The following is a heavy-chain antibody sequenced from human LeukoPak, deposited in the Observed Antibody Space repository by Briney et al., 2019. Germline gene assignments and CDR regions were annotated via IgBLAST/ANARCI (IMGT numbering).Heavy chain of an antibody. CDR1: GGSILN. V-gene: IGHV4-4*07. D-gene: IGHD3-22*01. J-gene: IGHJ4*02. CDR2: IWSSGGIWSSGGA. CDR3: ARDNGYFSIDY. Sequence: SETLSLTCTVSGGSILNWTWIRQPAGKGLEWIGRIWSSGGIWSSGGANHNPSLESRITMSVDTSKNQIYLKLNSVTAADTAVYYCARDNGYFSIDYWGPGTLVTVSS.